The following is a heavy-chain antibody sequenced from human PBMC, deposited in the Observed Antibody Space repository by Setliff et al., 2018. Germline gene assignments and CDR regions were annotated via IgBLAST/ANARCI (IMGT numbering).Heavy chain of an antibody. CDR3: ARDRVWGTLDAFDI. D-gene: IGHD3-16*01. J-gene: IGHJ3*02. V-gene: IGHV1-2*06. CDR2: INANSGGT. CDR1: GYTFTLYY. Sequence: GASVKDSCKASGYTFTLYYLHWVRQAPGQGLEWMGRINANSGGTNYAQKFQGRVTMTRDTSISTAYMDLSRLRSDDTAVYYCARDRVWGTLDAFDIWGQGTMVTVSS.